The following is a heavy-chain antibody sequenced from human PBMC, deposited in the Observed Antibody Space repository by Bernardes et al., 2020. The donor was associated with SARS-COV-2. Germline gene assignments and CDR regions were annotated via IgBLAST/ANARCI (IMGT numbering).Heavy chain of an antibody. J-gene: IGHJ4*01. Sequence: GGSLRLSCAASGFTFTNYALTWVRQAPGKGLEWVSIISTSGSPTFYADSVKGRFIISRDNSKNTLYLQMNSLRDEDTAVYYCAKRLSGNNPFDYWGHGTLVTVSS. CDR2: ISTSGSPT. CDR1: GFTFTNYA. CDR3: AKRLSGNNPFDY. V-gene: IGHV3-23*01. D-gene: IGHD1-26*01.